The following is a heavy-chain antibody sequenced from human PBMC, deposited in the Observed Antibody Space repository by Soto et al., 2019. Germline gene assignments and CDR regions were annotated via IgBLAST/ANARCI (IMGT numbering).Heavy chain of an antibody. CDR1: GYTFTSYY. V-gene: IGHV1-46*01. CDR2: INPSGGST. CDR3: ALLGWAVVVVAATQIDY. Sequence: QVQLVQSGAEVKKPGASVKVSCKASGYTFTSYYMHWVRQAPGQGLEWMGIINPSGGSTSYAQKFHGRVTMPRDTSTSTVYMELSSLRSEDTAVYYCALLGWAVVVVAATQIDYWGQGPLVTVSS. D-gene: IGHD2-15*01. J-gene: IGHJ4*02.